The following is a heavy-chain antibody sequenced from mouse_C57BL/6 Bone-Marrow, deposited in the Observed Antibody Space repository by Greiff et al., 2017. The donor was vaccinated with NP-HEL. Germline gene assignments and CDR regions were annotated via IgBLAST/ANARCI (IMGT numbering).Heavy chain of an antibody. CDR2: ISNGGGST. V-gene: IGHV5-12*01. D-gene: IGHD1-1*01. CDR3: ARHWYYGSFWYFDV. CDR1: GFTFSDYY. J-gene: IGHJ1*03. Sequence: DVQLQESGGGLVQPGGSLKLSCAASGFTFSDYYMYWVRQTPEKRLEWVAYISNGGGSTYYPDTVKGRFTISRDNAKNTLYLQMSRLKSEDTAMYYCARHWYYGSFWYFDVWGTGTTVTVSS.